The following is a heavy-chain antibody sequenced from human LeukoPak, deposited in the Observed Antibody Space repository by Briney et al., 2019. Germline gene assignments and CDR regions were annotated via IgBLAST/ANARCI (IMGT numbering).Heavy chain of an antibody. D-gene: IGHD3-3*01. J-gene: IGHJ3*02. CDR1: GFTFSNHW. V-gene: IGHV3-7*01. Sequence: PGGSLRLSCSASGFTFSNHWMSWVRQAPGKGLEWVANIKKDGTEKNYVDSAKGRFTISRDSAKNSLSLEMNSHRAEDTAVYYCARSRTSLGVVITGAFDIWGQGTMVTDSS. CDR3: ARSRTSLGVVITGAFDI. CDR2: IKKDGTEK.